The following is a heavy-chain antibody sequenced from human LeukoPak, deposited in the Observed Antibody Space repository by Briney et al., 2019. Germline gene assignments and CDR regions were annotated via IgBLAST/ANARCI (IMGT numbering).Heavy chain of an antibody. CDR3: ARGGFYPDY. J-gene: IGHJ4*02. V-gene: IGHV3-7*01. CDR1: GFSLINYW. CDR2: IKQDGSET. Sequence: GGSLRLSCAASGFSLINYWMSWVRQAGKGLEWVANIKQDGSETYYVDSVKGRFTISRDNPKNSLYLEMNSLRAEDTAVYYCARGGFYPDYWGQGTLVTVSS. D-gene: IGHD3-3*01.